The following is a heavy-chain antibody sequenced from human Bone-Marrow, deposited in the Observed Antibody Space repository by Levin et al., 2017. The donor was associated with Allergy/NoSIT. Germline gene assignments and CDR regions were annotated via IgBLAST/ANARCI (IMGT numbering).Heavy chain of an antibody. D-gene: IGHD5-18*01. V-gene: IGHV1-2*06. CDR2: INPNSGGT. CDR1: GYTFTGYY. Sequence: GESLKISCKASGYTFTGYYMHWVRQAPGQGLEWMGRINPNSGGTNYAQKFQGRVTMTRDTSISTAYMELSRLRSDDTAVYYCARQLWLKGGWFDPWGQGTLVTVSS. J-gene: IGHJ5*02. CDR3: ARQLWLKGGWFDP.